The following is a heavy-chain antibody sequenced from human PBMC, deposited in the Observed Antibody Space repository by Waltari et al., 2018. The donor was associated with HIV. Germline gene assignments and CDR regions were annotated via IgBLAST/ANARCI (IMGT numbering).Heavy chain of an antibody. V-gene: IGHV3-53*01. J-gene: IGHJ6*02. D-gene: IGHD1-26*01. CDR3: ARDPRSSGYYGVDV. Sequence: EVQLVESGGGLIETGGSLRPSCAASGFTVRSTNMSWVRQAPGKGLGWVSVIYSGGSRYYADSVKGRFTISRDNSKNTVSLHMNSLRAEDTAVYYCARDPRSSGYYGVDVWGQGTAVTVSS. CDR1: GFTVRSTN. CDR2: IYSGGSR.